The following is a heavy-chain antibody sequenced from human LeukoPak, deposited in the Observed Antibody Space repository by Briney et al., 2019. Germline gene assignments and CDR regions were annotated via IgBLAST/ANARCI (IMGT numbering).Heavy chain of an antibody. J-gene: IGHJ5*02. CDR3: AIDRGDYGIWFDP. V-gene: IGHV1-2*06. CDR2: INPNSGGT. D-gene: IGHD4-17*01. Sequence: EASVKVSCXASGYTFTGYYMHWVRQAPGQGLVWMGRINPNSGGTNYAQKFQGRVTMTRDTSISTAYMELSRLRSDDTAVYYCAIDRGDYGIWFDPWGQGTLVTVSS. CDR1: GYTFTGYY.